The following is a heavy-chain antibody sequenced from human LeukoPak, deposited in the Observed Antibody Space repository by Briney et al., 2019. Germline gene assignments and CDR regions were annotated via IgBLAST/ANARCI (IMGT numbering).Heavy chain of an antibody. J-gene: IGHJ5*02. V-gene: IGHV4-30-4*01. D-gene: IGHD6-6*01. Sequence: PSETLSLTCTVSGGSISSGDYYWSWIRQPPGKGLEWIGYIYYSGSTYYNPSLKSRVTISIDTSKNQFSLKLGSVTAADTAMYYCAGALGEHRSSLVNPYWFDPWGQGTLVTVSS. CDR2: IYYSGST. CDR3: AGALGEHRSSLVNPYWFDP. CDR1: GGSISSGDYY.